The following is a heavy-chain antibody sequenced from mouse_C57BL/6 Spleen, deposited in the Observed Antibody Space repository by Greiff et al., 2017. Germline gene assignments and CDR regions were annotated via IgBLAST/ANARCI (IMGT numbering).Heavy chain of an antibody. J-gene: IGHJ3*01. CDR2: IDPNSGGT. CDR3: ARSGVVATDRFAY. V-gene: IGHV1-72*01. D-gene: IGHD1-1*01. Sequence: VKLQQPGAELVKPGASVKLSCKASGYTFTSYWMHWVKQRPGRGLEWIGRIDPNSGGTKYNEKFKSKATLTVDKPSSTAYMQLSSLTSEDSAVYYCARSGVVATDRFAYWGQGTLVTVSA. CDR1: GYTFTSYW.